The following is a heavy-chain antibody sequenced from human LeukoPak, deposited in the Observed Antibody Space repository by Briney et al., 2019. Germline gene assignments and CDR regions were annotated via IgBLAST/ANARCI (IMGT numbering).Heavy chain of an antibody. J-gene: IGHJ4*02. V-gene: IGHV1-2*02. CDR3: ARDLTDILTGSNYFDY. Sequence: ASVKVSCKASGYTFTGYYMHWVRQAPGQGLEWMGWINPNSGGTNYAQKFQGRVTMTRDTSISTAYMELSRLRSDDTAVYYCARDLTDILTGSNYFDYWGQGTLVTVSS. CDR1: GYTFTGYY. D-gene: IGHD3-9*01. CDR2: INPNSGGT.